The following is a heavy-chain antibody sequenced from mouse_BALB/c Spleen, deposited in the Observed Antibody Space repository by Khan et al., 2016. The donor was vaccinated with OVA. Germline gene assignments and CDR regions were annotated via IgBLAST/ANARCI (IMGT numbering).Heavy chain of an antibody. Sequence: QVQLQQSGAELVKPGASVKLSCKASGYTFTSYYMYWVKQRPGQGLEWIGEINPSNGGTNFNEKFKSKATLTVDKSSSTAYMQLSSLTSEDSAVYYCTRSSFGSWFAYWGQGTLVPVSA. J-gene: IGHJ3*01. V-gene: IGHV1S81*02. CDR3: TRSSFGSWFAY. CDR1: GYTFTSYY. CDR2: INPSNGGT.